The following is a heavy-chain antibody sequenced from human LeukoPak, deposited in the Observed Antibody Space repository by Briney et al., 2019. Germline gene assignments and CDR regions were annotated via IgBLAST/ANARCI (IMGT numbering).Heavy chain of an antibody. J-gene: IGHJ4*02. V-gene: IGHV3-48*03. CDR3: VKDNPLDY. D-gene: IGHD2-15*01. CDR2: ISSFGSTI. CDR1: GFTFSSYE. Sequence: GGSLRLSCAASGFTFSSYEMNWVRQAPGKGLEWVSYISSFGSTIYYADSVKGRFTISRDNAKNSLYLQMNSLRPDDSAVYYCVKDNPLDYWGQGTLVIVSS.